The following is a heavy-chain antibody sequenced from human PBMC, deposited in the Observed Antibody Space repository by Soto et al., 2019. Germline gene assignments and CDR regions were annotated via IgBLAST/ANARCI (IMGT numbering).Heavy chain of an antibody. CDR3: ARISMANGAFDI. Sequence: QLQLQESGPGLVKPSETLSLTCTVSGGSISSSSYYWGWIRQPPGKGLEWIGSIYYSGSTYYNPSLKSRVAISVDTSKNQFSLKLSSVTAADTAVYYCARISMANGAFDIWGQGTMVTVSS. CDR2: IYYSGST. CDR1: GGSISSSSYY. V-gene: IGHV4-39*01. J-gene: IGHJ3*02.